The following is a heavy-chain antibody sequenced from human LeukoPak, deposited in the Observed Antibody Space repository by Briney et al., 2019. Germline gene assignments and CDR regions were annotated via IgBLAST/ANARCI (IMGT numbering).Heavy chain of an antibody. J-gene: IGHJ6*02. V-gene: IGHV1-69*13. Sequence: GASVKVSCKASVGTFSSYAISWVRQAPGQGLEWMGGIIPIFGTANYAQKFQGRVTITADESTSTAYMELSSLRSEDTAVHYCAARTGITRLYYYGMDVWGQGTTVTVSS. CDR1: VGTFSSYA. CDR2: IIPIFGTA. D-gene: IGHD1-7*01. CDR3: AARTGITRLYYYGMDV.